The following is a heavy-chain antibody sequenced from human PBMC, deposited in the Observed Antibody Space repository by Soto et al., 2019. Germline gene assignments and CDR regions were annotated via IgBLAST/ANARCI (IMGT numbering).Heavy chain of an antibody. CDR3: ARGCSTSCYAG. CDR2: ISSSGSTI. J-gene: IGHJ4*02. D-gene: IGHD2-2*01. CDR1: GGTFSSYA. Sequence: VQLVQSGAEVKKPESSVKVSCKASGGTFSSYAISWVRQAPGKGLEWVSYISSSGSTIYYADSVKGRFTISRDNAKNSLYLQMNSLRAEDTAVYYWARGCSTSCYAGWGQGTLVTVSS. V-gene: IGHV3-48*03.